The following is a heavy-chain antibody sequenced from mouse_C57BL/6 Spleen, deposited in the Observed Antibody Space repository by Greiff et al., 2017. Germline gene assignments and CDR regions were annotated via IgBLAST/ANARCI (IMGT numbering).Heavy chain of an antibody. J-gene: IGHJ2*01. CDR2: IFPGSGST. V-gene: IGHV1-55*01. CDR3: ARGLYYFDY. CDR1: GYTFTSYW. Sequence: QVQLQQPGAELVKPGASVKMSCKASGYTFTSYWITWVKQRPGQGLEWIGDIFPGSGSTNYNEKFKGKAPLTVDTSSRTAYMQRRSLTSEDSAVYYCARGLYYFDYWGQGTTLTVSS. D-gene: IGHD3-1*01.